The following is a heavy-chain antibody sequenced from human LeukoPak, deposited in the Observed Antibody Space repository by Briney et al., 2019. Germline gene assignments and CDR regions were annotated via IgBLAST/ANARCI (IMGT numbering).Heavy chain of an antibody. Sequence: GASVKVSCKASGYTFTSYGISWVRQAHGQGLEWMGWISAYNGNTNYAQKLQGRVTMTTDTSTSTAYMELRSLRSDDTAVYYCARNHPGGYTVTFDYWGQGTLVTVSS. V-gene: IGHV1-18*01. J-gene: IGHJ4*02. CDR2: ISAYNGNT. D-gene: IGHD4-17*01. CDR3: ARNHPGGYTVTFDY. CDR1: GYTFTSYG.